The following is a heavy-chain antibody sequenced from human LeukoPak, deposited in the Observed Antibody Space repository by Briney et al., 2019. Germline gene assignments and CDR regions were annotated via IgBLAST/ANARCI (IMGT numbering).Heavy chain of an antibody. CDR3: AGLYYDSSGQPFDY. D-gene: IGHD3-22*01. CDR1: GGSFSGYY. J-gene: IGHJ4*02. CDR2: INHSGST. Sequence: SETLSLTXAVYGGSFSGYYWSWIRQPPGKGLEWIGEINHSGSTNYNPSLKSRVTISVDTSKNQFSLKLSSVTAADTAVYYCAGLYYDSSGQPFDYWGQGTLVTVSS. V-gene: IGHV4-34*01.